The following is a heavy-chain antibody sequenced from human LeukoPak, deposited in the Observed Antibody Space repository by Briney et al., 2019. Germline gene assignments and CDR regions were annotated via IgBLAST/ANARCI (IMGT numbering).Heavy chain of an antibody. CDR1: GGSISSYY. J-gene: IGHJ6*02. D-gene: IGHD3-22*01. Sequence: SETLSLTRTVSGGSISSYYWSWIRQPPGKGLEWIGYIYYSGSTNYNPSLKSRVTISVDTSKNQFSLKLSSVTAADTAVYYCARDRSPEHYYDSSHWDYYYGMDVWGQGTTVTVSS. CDR3: ARDRSPEHYYDSSHWDYYYGMDV. V-gene: IGHV4-59*01. CDR2: IYYSGST.